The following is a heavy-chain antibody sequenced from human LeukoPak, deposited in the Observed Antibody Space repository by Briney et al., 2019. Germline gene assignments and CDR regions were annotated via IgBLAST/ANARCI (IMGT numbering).Heavy chain of an antibody. V-gene: IGHV3-21*01. CDR1: GFTFSSYS. CDR2: ISSSSSYI. CDR3: ARGLGDFWGGYSQPLGY. Sequence: PGGSLRLSCAASGFTFSSYSMNWVRQAPGKGLEWVSSISSSSSYIYYADSVKGRFTISRDNAKNSLYLQMNSLRAEDTAVYYCARGLGDFWGGYSQPLGYWGQGTLVTVSS. J-gene: IGHJ4*02. D-gene: IGHD3-3*01.